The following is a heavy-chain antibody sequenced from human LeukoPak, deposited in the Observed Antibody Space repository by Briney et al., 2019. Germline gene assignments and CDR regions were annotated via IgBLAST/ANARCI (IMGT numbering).Heavy chain of an antibody. V-gene: IGHV3-23*01. D-gene: IGHD3-10*01. Sequence: PGGSLRLSCAASGFTFSNYAMSWVRQAPGKGLEWVSGISGGGGNTYYADSVRGRFSISRDNSKNTLYLQMSSLRAEDTAVYYCAKKSGLLVREVIIDYWGQGTLVTVSS. CDR2: ISGGGGNT. CDR3: AKKSGLLVREVIIDY. J-gene: IGHJ4*02. CDR1: GFTFSNYA.